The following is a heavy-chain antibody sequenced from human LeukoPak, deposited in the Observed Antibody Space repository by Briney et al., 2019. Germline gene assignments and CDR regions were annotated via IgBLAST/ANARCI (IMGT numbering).Heavy chain of an antibody. CDR2: INHSGST. V-gene: IGHV4-34*01. Sequence: SETLSLTCAVYGGSFSGYYWSWIRQPPGKGLEWIGEINHSGSTYYNPSLKSRVTISVDTSKNQFSLKLSSVTAADTAVYFCARHYSSSGPFQHWGQGTLVTVSS. J-gene: IGHJ1*01. D-gene: IGHD3-22*01. CDR1: GGSFSGYY. CDR3: ARHYSSSGPFQH.